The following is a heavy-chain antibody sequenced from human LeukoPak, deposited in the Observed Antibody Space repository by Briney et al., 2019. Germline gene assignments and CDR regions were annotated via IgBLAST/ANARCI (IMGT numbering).Heavy chain of an antibody. Sequence: GGSLRLSCAASGFTFSSYEMNWVRQAPGKGLEWVSYIRSSGSTIYNADSVEGRFTISRDNAKNSPYLQMNSLRAEDTAVYYCARERGYSGYDYFIDSPSDYWGQGTLVTVSS. CDR3: ARERGYSGYDYFIDSPSDY. CDR2: IRSSGSTI. J-gene: IGHJ4*02. V-gene: IGHV3-48*03. CDR1: GFTFSSYE. D-gene: IGHD5-12*01.